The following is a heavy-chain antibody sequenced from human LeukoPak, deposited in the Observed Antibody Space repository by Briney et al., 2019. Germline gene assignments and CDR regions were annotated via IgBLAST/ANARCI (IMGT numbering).Heavy chain of an antibody. CDR2: INPNSGGT. J-gene: IGHJ4*02. Sequence: GASVKVSCTVSGYTLTGLSMHWVRQAPGQGLEWMGRINPNSGGTNYAQKFQGRVTMTRDTSISTAYMELSRLRSDDTAVYYCASAGLSGSYTIFDYWGQGTLVTVSS. CDR3: ASAGLSGSYTIFDY. V-gene: IGHV1-2*06. D-gene: IGHD1-26*01. CDR1: GYTLTGLS.